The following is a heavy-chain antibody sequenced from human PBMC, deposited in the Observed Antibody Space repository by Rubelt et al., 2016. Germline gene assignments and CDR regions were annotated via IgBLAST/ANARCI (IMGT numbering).Heavy chain of an antibody. D-gene: IGHD3-22*01. Sequence: QVQLQQWGAGLLEPSETLSLTCAVYGGSFSGYYWSWIRQPPGKGLEWIGEINHSGSTNYNPSLKGGGTLSGARCKNQCSRKLSVVTAAATAVYYCARGRYYDSSGYNGHAFDIWGQGTMVTVSS. J-gene: IGHJ3*02. V-gene: IGHV4-34*01. CDR1: GGSFSGYY. CDR2: INHSGST. CDR3: ARGRYYDSSGYNGHAFDI.